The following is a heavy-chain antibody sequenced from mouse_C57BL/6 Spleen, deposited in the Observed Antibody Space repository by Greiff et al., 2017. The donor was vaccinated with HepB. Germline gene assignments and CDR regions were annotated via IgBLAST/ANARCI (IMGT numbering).Heavy chain of an antibody. Sequence: VQLQQPGAELVMPGASVKLSCKASGYTFTSYWMHWVKQRPGQGLEWIGEIDPSDSYTNYNQKFKGKSTLTVDKSSSTAYMQLSSLTSEDSAVYYCARGGPNYYSNYDYFDYWGQGTTLTVSS. V-gene: IGHV1-69*01. CDR1: GYTFTSYW. CDR3: ARGGPNYYSNYDYFDY. J-gene: IGHJ2*01. D-gene: IGHD2-5*01. CDR2: IDPSDSYT.